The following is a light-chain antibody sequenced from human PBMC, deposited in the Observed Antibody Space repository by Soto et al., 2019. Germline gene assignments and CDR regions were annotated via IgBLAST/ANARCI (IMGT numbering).Light chain of an antibody. Sequence: VVMTQSPLSLPVTLGQPASISCKSSQTFVYRDGNTYLNWIQQRPGQSARRLIYQVSHRDSGVQDRCSGSESGTNFTLKISRVEAEDVGVYYCVQGTHWPPFTFGQGTKLEIK. CDR3: VQGTHWPPFT. J-gene: IGKJ2*01. CDR1: QTFVYRDGNTY. CDR2: QVS. V-gene: IGKV2-30*01.